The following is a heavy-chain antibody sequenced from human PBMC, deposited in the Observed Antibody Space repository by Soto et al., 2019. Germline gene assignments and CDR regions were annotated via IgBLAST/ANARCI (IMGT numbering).Heavy chain of an antibody. CDR2: INYSGST. J-gene: IGHJ2*01. D-gene: IGHD1-26*01. CDR3: VFFFSRRRRHTSSLHGLGIPAEPPSDL. V-gene: IGHV4-59*08. Sequence: KEMEWIGYINYSGSTNYNPSLKSRVTISVDTSKNQFSLKLSSVTAADTAVYYCVFFFSRRRRHTSSLHGLGIPAEPPSDL.